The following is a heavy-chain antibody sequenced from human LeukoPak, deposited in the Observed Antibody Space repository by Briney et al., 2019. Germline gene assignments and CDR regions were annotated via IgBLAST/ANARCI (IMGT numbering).Heavy chain of an antibody. CDR1: GGSFSGYY. J-gene: IGHJ6*02. Sequence: KPSETLSLTCAVYGGSFSGYYWSWIRQPPGKGLEWIGEINHSGSTNYNPSLKSRVTISVDTSKNQFSLKLSSVTAADTAVYYCARSYYDFWSGYYNYGMDVWGQGTTVTVSS. V-gene: IGHV4-34*01. D-gene: IGHD3-3*01. CDR2: INHSGST. CDR3: ARSYYDFWSGYYNYGMDV.